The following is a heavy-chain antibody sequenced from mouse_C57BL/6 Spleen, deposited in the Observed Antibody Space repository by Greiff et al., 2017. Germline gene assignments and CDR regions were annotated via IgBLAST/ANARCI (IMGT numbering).Heavy chain of an antibody. J-gene: IGHJ4*01. CDR3: AREGHYDYDKGYAMDY. CDR1: GYTFTSYG. CDR2: IYPRSGNT. Sequence: QVQLKQSGAELARPGASVKLSCKASGYTFTSYGISWVKQRTGQGLEWIGEIYPRSGNTYYNEKFKGKATLTADKSSSTAYMELRSLTSEDSAVYFCAREGHYDYDKGYAMDYWGQGTSVTVSS. V-gene: IGHV1-81*01. D-gene: IGHD2-4*01.